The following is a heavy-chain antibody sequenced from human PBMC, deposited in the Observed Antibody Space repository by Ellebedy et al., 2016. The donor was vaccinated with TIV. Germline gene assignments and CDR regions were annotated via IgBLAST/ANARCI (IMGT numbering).Heavy chain of an antibody. Sequence: GESLKISCAASGFIFSSYGMHWVRQAPGKGLEWVAVVWYDGSNKYYADSVKGRFTISRDNFKNNMFLQMNSLRAEDTAVNYCAKDGVIPAGGVPQFNPWGQGTLATVSS. D-gene: IGHD2/OR15-2a*01. CDR3: AKDGVIPAGGVPQFNP. CDR1: GFIFSSYG. V-gene: IGHV3-33*06. CDR2: VWYDGSNK. J-gene: IGHJ5*02.